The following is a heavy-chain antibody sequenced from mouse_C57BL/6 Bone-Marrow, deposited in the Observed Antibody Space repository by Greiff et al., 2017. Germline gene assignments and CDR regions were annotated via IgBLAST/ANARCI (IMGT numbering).Heavy chain of an antibody. Sequence: EVKLMESGGGLVKPGGSLKLSCAASGFTFSDYGMHWVRQAPEKGLEWVAYISSGSSTIYYADTVKGRFTISRDNAKNTLFLQMPSLRSEDTAMYYCARGRLRRAFDYWGQGTTLTVSS. D-gene: IGHD2-4*01. J-gene: IGHJ2*01. CDR3: ARGRLRRAFDY. CDR2: ISSGSSTI. CDR1: GFTFSDYG. V-gene: IGHV5-17*01.